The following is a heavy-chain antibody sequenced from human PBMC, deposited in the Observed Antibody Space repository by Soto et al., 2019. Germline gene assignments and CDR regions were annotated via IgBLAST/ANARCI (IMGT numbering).Heavy chain of an antibody. CDR3: ARHAYDFWSGHPNPRYYYGMDV. CDR1: GYSFTSYW. CDR2: IYPGDSNT. D-gene: IGHD3-3*01. V-gene: IGHV5-51*01. Sequence: EVQLVQSGAEVKKPGESLKIYCKGSGYSFTSYWIGWVRQMPGKGLEWMGIIYPGDSNTRYSPSLQGQVTISVDKSISTAYMQWSSLKATDTAMYYCARHAYDFWSGHPNPRYYYGMDVCGQGTTVTFSS. J-gene: IGHJ6*02.